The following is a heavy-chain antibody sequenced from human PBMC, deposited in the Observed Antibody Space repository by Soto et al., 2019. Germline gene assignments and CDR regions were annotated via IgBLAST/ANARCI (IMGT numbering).Heavy chain of an antibody. CDR2: IKHDGSDK. D-gene: IGHD6-6*01. Sequence: GGSLRLSCAASGFTFSSNWMSWIRQAPGKGLELLANIKHDGSDKYYVDSVKGRFTISRDNAMNSLYLQMNSLRAEDTGVYYCAKRSSSSTFDYWGQGTLVTVSS. CDR3: AKRSSSSTFDY. V-gene: IGHV3-7*01. CDR1: GFTFSSNW. J-gene: IGHJ4*02.